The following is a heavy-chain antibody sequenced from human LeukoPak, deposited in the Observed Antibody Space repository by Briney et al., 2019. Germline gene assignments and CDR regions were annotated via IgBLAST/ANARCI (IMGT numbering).Heavy chain of an antibody. D-gene: IGHD3-22*01. Sequence: GGSLRLSCAVSGITLSNYGMSWARQAPGGGREGVAGISGSGGRTNYADSVKGRFTISRDNPKNTLYLQMNSLRAEDTAVYFCAKRGVVIRVILVGFHKEAYYFDSWGQGALVTVSS. V-gene: IGHV3-23*01. CDR1: GITLSNYG. CDR2: ISGSGGRT. CDR3: AKRGVVIRVILVGFHKEAYYFDS. J-gene: IGHJ4*02.